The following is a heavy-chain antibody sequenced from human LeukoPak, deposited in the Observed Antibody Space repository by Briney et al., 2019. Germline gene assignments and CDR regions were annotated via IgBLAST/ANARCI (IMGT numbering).Heavy chain of an antibody. J-gene: IGHJ4*02. Sequence: GGSLRLSCAASGFSLSDHWMYWVRQGPGKGLVWLSRIKYDGSYTSYADSVKGRFTVSRGNAKNTLYLQMNSLRAEDTAVYYCARDSSSVPEYWGQGTPVTVSS. CDR3: ARDSSSVPEY. CDR1: GFSLSDHW. D-gene: IGHD2-2*01. V-gene: IGHV3-74*01. CDR2: IKYDGSYT.